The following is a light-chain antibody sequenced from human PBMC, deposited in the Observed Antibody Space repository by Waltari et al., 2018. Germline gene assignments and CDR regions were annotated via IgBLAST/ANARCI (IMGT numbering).Light chain of an antibody. J-gene: IGKJ1*01. CDR2: KAS. CDR3: QQYNSHSVT. Sequence: DIQMTQSPSTLSASVGDRVTITCRASQSISSWLAWYQQKPVKAPKLLIYKASSLESGVPSRFSGSGSGTEFTLTISSLQPDDFATYYCQQYNSHSVTFGQGTKVEIK. CDR1: QSISSW. V-gene: IGKV1-5*03.